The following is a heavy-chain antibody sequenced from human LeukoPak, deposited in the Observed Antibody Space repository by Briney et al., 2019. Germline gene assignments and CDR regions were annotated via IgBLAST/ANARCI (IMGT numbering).Heavy chain of an antibody. CDR3: ASKDFWSGYYY. J-gene: IGHJ4*02. CDR1: GFTFSSNW. Sequence: GGSLRLSCAASGFTFSSNWMHWVRQAPGKGLVWVSQINGDGNSTNYADSVKGRFTISRDNAKNTLYLQMNSLRAEDTAVYYCASKDFWSGYYYWGQGTLVTVSS. CDR2: INGDGNST. V-gene: IGHV3-74*01. D-gene: IGHD3-3*01.